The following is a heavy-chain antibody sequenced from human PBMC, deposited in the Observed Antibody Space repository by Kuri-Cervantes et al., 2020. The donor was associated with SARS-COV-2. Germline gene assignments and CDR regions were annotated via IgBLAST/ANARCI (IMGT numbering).Heavy chain of an antibody. D-gene: IGHD6-19*01. CDR2: ISWNSGSI. V-gene: IGHV3-9*01. CDR1: GFTFDDYA. J-gene: IGHJ4*02. Sequence: LSLTCAASGFTFDDYAMHWVRQAPGKGLEWVSGISWNSGSIGYADSVKGRFTISRDNSKNTLYLQMNSLRAEDTAVYYCARGNSGWYEWAFDYWGQGTLVTVSS. CDR3: ARGNSGWYEWAFDY.